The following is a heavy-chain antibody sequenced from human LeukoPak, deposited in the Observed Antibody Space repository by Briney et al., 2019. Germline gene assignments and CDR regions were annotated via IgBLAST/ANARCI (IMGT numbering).Heavy chain of an antibody. CDR2: IYHSGST. V-gene: IGHV4-38-2*02. CDR3: ARVPNYYGSGPYGMDV. Sequence: PSETLSLTCTVSGYSISSGYYWGWIRQPPGKGLEWIGSIYHSGSTYYNPSLKSRVTISVDTSKNQFSLKLSSVTAADTAVYYCARVPNYYGSGPYGMDVWGQGTTVTVSS. CDR1: GYSISSGYY. J-gene: IGHJ6*02. D-gene: IGHD3-10*01.